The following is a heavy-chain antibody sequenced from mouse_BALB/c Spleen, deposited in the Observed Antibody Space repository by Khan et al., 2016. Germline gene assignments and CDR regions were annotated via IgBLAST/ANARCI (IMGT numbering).Heavy chain of an antibody. J-gene: IGHJ3*01. D-gene: IGHD2-1*01. CDR3: ARRPFGNHGSWFSY. CDR1: GFDFSRYW. CDR2: INPDSSTI. Sequence: EVKLLESGGGLVQPGGSLKLSCAASGFDFSRYWMSWVRQAPGKGLEWIGEINPDSSTINYTPSLKDKFIISRDNAKNTLYLQMSKVRSEDTALSYCARRPFGNHGSWFSYWAQGTLVTVSA. V-gene: IGHV4-1*02.